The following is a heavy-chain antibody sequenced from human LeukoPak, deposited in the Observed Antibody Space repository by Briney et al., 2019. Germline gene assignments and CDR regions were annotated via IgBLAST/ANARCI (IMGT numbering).Heavy chain of an antibody. CDR3: AKGHPGDYVPSNYFDY. D-gene: IGHD3-10*02. V-gene: IGHV3-21*04. Sequence: GGSLRLSCAASGFTFSSHSMNWVRQAPGKGLEWVSSISSSSSYIYYADSVKGRFTISRDNAKNSLYLQMNSLRAEDTAVYYCAKGHPGDYVPSNYFDYWGQGTLVTVSS. J-gene: IGHJ4*02. CDR1: GFTFSSHS. CDR2: ISSSSSYI.